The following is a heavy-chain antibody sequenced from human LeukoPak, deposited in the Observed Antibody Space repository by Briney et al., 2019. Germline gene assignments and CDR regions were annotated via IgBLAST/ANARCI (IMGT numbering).Heavy chain of an antibody. J-gene: IGHJ3*01. Sequence: GESLKISCQGSGYRFNAYWIAWVRQMPGKGLEWMGIIYPDDSDTRYSPSFQGQVTISADKSVRTAYLQWSSLKASDTAMYYCARPNITSYYDSRGYDAFDVWGQGTMVTVSS. D-gene: IGHD3-22*01. CDR2: IYPDDSDT. CDR1: GYRFNAYW. CDR3: ARPNITSYYDSRGYDAFDV. V-gene: IGHV5-51*01.